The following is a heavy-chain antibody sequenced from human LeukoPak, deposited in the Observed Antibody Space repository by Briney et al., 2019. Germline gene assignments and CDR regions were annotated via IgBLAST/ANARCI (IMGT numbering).Heavy chain of an antibody. CDR3: ARALTPFTALVPSYYYYYMDV. CDR1: GYTFTSYG. V-gene: IGHV1-18*01. D-gene: IGHD5-18*01. Sequence: GASVKVSCTASGYTFTSYGISWVRQAPGQGLEWMGWISAYNGNTNYAQKLQGRVTMTTDTSTSTAYMELRSLRSDDTAVYYCARALTPFTALVPSYYYYYMDVWGKGTTVTISS. CDR2: ISAYNGNT. J-gene: IGHJ6*03.